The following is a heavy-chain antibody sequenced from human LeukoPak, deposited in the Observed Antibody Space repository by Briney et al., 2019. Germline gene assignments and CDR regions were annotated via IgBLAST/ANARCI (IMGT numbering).Heavy chain of an antibody. Sequence: GRSLRLSCAASGFTFSSYAMHWVRQAPGKGLEWVAVISYDGSNKYYADSVKGRFTISRDNSKNTLYLQMNSLRAEDTAVYYCARDTRSLMDVWGQGTTVTVSS. CDR2: ISYDGSNK. D-gene: IGHD3-16*02. CDR1: GFTFSSYA. V-gene: IGHV3-30-3*01. J-gene: IGHJ6*02. CDR3: ARDTRSLMDV.